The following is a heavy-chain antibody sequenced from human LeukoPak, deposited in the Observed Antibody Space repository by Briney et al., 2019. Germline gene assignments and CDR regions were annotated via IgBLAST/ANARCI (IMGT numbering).Heavy chain of an antibody. Sequence: PSQTLSLTCTVSGGSISSGSYYWSWIRQPAGKGLEWIGRIYTSGSTNYNPSLKSRVTISVDTSKNQFSLKLSSVTAADTAVYYCASSAGGVIGGWGQGTLVTVSS. D-gene: IGHD2-8*02. CDR3: ASSAGGVIGG. CDR2: IYTSGST. J-gene: IGHJ4*02. CDR1: GGSISSGSYY. V-gene: IGHV4-61*02.